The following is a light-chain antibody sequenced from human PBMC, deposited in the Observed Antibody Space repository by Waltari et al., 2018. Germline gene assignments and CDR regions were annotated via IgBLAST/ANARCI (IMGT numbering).Light chain of an antibody. Sequence: DIQLTQSPSFLSASVGDRVTITCRASQGIANYLGWYHQKPGKAPKLLMYAASTLQSGVPSRFIGSGSGTEFTLTISSLQPEDFATYYCQQFNSYPRTFGQGTKLEIK. CDR1: QGIANY. J-gene: IGKJ2*01. V-gene: IGKV1-9*01. CDR2: AAS. CDR3: QQFNSYPRT.